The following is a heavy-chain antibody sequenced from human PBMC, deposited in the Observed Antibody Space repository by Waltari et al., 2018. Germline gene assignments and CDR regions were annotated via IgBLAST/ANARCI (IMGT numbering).Heavy chain of an antibody. CDR3: ARDFESRGYDI. V-gene: IGHV7-4-1*02. J-gene: IGHJ3*02. Sequence: QVQLVQSGSELKQPGASVKVSCKASGSTFTTYGINWVRQAPGQGLEWLGWINTDSGNPTYAQGFTGRLVFSLDTSVNTAFLQISSLKADDSAIYYCARDFESRGYDIWGQGTMVTVSS. D-gene: IGHD3-22*01. CDR1: GSTFTTYG. CDR2: INTDSGNP.